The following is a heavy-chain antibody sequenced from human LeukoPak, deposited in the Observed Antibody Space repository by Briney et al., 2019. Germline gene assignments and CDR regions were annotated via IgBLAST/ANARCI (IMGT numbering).Heavy chain of an antibody. CDR1: GGSFSGYY. Sequence: PSETLSLTCAVSGGSFSGYYWSWIRQPPGKGLEWIGSIYYSGSTYYNPSLKSRVTISVDTSKNQFSLKLSSVTAADTAVYYCAGAVYCGGDCYSTWGQGTLVTVSS. J-gene: IGHJ5*02. CDR2: IYYSGST. D-gene: IGHD2-21*02. V-gene: IGHV4-34*01. CDR3: AGAVYCGGDCYST.